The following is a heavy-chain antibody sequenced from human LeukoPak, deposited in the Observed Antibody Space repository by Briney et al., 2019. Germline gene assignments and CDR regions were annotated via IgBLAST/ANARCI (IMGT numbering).Heavy chain of an antibody. D-gene: IGHD3-22*01. CDR1: GGSFSGYY. CDR2: INHSGST. CDR3: ARDQYDSSGYYSTPSDY. V-gene: IGHV4-34*01. Sequence: SETLSLTCAVYGGSFSGYYWSWIRQPPGKGLEWIGEINHSGSTNYNPSLKSRVTISVDTSKNQFSLKLSSVTAADTAVYYCARDQYDSSGYYSTPSDYWGQRTLVTVSS. J-gene: IGHJ4*02.